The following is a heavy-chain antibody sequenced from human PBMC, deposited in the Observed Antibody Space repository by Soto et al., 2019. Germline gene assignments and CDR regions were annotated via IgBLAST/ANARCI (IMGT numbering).Heavy chain of an antibody. Sequence: SETLSLTCAVSGGSISSGGYSWSWIRQPPGKGLEWIGYIYHSGSTYYNPSLKSRVTISVDRSKNQFSLKLSSVTAADTAVYYCARAGNPGYYYYYGMDVWGQGTTVTVSS. CDR3: ARAGNPGYYYYYGMDV. CDR1: GGSISSGGYS. J-gene: IGHJ6*02. V-gene: IGHV4-30-2*01. D-gene: IGHD6-13*01. CDR2: IYHSGST.